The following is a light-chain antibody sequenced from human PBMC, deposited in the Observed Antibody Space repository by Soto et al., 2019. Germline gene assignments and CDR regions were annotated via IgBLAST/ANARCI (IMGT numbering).Light chain of an antibody. J-gene: IGLJ2*01. Sequence: QPVLTQPPSVSGAPGQRVTISCTGSSSNIGAGYDVHWYQQLPGTAPKLLIYDNNNRPSGVPDRFSGSKSGTSASLAITGLQAEDEADYYCQSYDSGLSGSVFGGGTKLTVL. CDR1: SSNIGAGYD. V-gene: IGLV1-40*01. CDR2: DNN. CDR3: QSYDSGLSGSV.